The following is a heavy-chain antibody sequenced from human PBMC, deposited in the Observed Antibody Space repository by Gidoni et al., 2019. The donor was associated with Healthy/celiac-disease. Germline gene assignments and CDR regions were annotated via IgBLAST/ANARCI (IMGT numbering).Heavy chain of an antibody. CDR2: ISGSGGST. J-gene: IGHJ4*02. CDR1: CFPFSSYA. CDR3: AKDGVGATPWDY. V-gene: IGHV3-23*01. Sequence: EVQLLESGVGLLPPGGSLRLSCSASCFPFSSYAMSWVRQAPGKGLEWVAAISGSGGSTYYADSVKGRFTISRDNSKNTLYLQMNSMRAEETAVYYCAKDGVGATPWDYWGQGTLVTVSS. D-gene: IGHD1-26*01.